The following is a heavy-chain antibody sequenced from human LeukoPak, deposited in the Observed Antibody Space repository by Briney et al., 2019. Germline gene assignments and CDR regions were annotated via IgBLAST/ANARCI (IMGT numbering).Heavy chain of an antibody. CDR3: ARGQDDGYDIFDY. J-gene: IGHJ4*02. D-gene: IGHD3-9*01. CDR2: IIPIFGTA. V-gene: IGHV1-69*05. CDR1: GGTFSSYA. Sequence: AVKVSCKASGGTFSSYAISWVRQAPGQGLEWMGRIIPIFGTANYAQKFQGRVTITTDQSTSTAYMELSSLRSEDTAVYYCARGQDDGYDIFDYWGQGTLVTVSS.